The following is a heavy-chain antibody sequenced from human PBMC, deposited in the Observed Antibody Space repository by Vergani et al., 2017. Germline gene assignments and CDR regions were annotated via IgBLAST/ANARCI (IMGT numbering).Heavy chain of an antibody. CDR2: ISAYNGNT. J-gene: IGHJ4*02. V-gene: IGHV1-18*01. CDR1: GYTFTSYG. D-gene: IGHD3-10*01. CDR3: AREREVLLWFGKDHGFDY. Sequence: QVQLVQSGAEVKKPGASVKVSCKASGYTFTSYGISWVRQAPGQGLEWMGWISAYNGNTNYAQKLQGRVTMTTDTSTSTAYMELRSLRAEDTAVYYCAREREVLLWFGKDHGFDYWGQGTLVTVSS.